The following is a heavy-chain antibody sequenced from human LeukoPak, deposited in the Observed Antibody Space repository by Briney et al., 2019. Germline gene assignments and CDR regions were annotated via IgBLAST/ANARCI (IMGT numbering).Heavy chain of an antibody. CDR2: IYHSGST. Sequence: SETLSLTCAVSGGSISSSNWWSWVRQPPGKGLEWIGEIYHSGSTNYNPSLKSRVTISVDKSKNQFSLKLSSVTAADTAVYYCARTRYSSSSYYFDYWGQGTLVTVSS. V-gene: IGHV4-4*02. D-gene: IGHD6-6*01. J-gene: IGHJ4*02. CDR1: GGSISSSNW. CDR3: ARTRYSSSSYYFDY.